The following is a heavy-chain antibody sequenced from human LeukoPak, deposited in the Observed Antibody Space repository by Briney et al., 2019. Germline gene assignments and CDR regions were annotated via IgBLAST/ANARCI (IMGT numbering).Heavy chain of an antibody. CDR3: TVVTN. J-gene: IGHJ4*02. Sequence: PGGSLRLPCAASGFTFSSYAMHWVRQAPGKGLEWVAVISYDGSNKYYADSVKGRFTIFRDNSKNTLYLQMNSLRAEDTAVYYCTVVTNWGQGTLVTVSS. V-gene: IGHV3-30-3*01. CDR1: GFTFSSYA. D-gene: IGHD4-23*01. CDR2: ISYDGSNK.